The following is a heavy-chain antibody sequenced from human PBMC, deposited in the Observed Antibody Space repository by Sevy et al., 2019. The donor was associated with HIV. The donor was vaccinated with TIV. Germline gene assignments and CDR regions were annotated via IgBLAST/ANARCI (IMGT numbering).Heavy chain of an antibody. Sequence: GGSLRLSCAASGFNFSSYGMHWVRQAPGKGLEWVAVISYDGSSKYYAESVKGRFTISRDNSKNTLYLQISSLRAEDTAVYYCAKESGSYYDFWSGHDAFDNWGQGTMVTVSS. V-gene: IGHV3-30*18. CDR1: GFNFSSYG. J-gene: IGHJ3*02. CDR3: AKESGSYYDFWSGHDAFDN. D-gene: IGHD3-3*01. CDR2: ISYDGSSK.